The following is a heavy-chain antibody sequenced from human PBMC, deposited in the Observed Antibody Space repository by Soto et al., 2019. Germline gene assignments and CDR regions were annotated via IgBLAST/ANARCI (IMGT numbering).Heavy chain of an antibody. CDR2: IYTSGST. Sequence: PSETLSLNCTVSGGSISSYYWSWIRQPAGKGLEWIGRIYTSGSTNYNPSLKSRVAMSVDTSKNQFSLKLSSVTAADTAVYYCARDHPLGYCSGGSCYHAFDIWGQGTMVTVSS. V-gene: IGHV4-4*07. D-gene: IGHD2-15*01. CDR1: GGSISSYY. CDR3: ARDHPLGYCSGGSCYHAFDI. J-gene: IGHJ3*02.